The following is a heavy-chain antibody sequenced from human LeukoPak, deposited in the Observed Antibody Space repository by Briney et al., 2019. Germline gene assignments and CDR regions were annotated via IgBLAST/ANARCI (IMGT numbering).Heavy chain of an antibody. CDR1: GFTFSSYV. CDR2: ISYDGSNE. D-gene: IGHD3-16*01. CDR3: AKGGGGRLIYYYYMDV. J-gene: IGHJ6*03. V-gene: IGHV3-30*04. Sequence: SGGSLRLSCAASGFTFSSYVMHWVRQAPGKGLEWVAIISYDGSNEYYADSVKGRFTISRDNSKNTLYLQMNSLRAEDMALYYCAKGGGGRLIYYYYMDVWGKGTTVTVSS.